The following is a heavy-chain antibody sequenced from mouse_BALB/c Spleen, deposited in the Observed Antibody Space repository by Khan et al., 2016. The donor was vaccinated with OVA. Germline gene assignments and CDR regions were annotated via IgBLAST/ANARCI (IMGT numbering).Heavy chain of an antibody. CDR2: ISSGGHYT. D-gene: IGHD1-1*01. V-gene: IGHV5-6*01. CDR1: GFTFSTYG. J-gene: IGHJ3*01. CDR3: ARLAYYYNSEGFAY. Sequence: EVELVESGGDLVKPGGSLKLSCAASGFTFSTYGMSWVRQTPDKRLEWVATISSGGHYTYYPDSVKGRFTISRDNAKSTLHLQMSSLKSEDTAIYYCARLAYYYNSEGFAYWGQGTLVTVSA.